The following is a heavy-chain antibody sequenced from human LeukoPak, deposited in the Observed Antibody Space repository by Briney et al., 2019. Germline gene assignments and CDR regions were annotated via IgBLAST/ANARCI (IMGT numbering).Heavy chain of an antibody. D-gene: IGHD2-2*01. CDR2: ISSTSNYI. CDR1: GFTFSTYA. V-gene: IGHV3-21*01. CDR3: ARVKCSSTSCYSTFDY. Sequence: GGSLRLSCAASGFTFSTYAISWVRQAPGKGLEWVSCISSTSNYIFYADSVRGRFTISRDNAKNSLYLQMNSLRAEDTAVYYCARVKCSSTSCYSTFDYWGQGTLVTVSS. J-gene: IGHJ4*02.